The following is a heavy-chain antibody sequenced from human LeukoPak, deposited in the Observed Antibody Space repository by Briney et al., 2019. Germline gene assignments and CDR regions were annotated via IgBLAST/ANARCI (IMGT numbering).Heavy chain of an antibody. CDR1: GFTFSSYS. CDR2: ISSSGSTI. D-gene: IGHD6-19*01. J-gene: IGHJ4*02. Sequence: AGGSLRLSCAASGFTFSSYSMNWVRRAPGKGLEWVSYISSSGSTIYYADSVKGRFTISRDNAKNSLYLQMNSLRAEDTAVYYCARDSYPRWEQWLSDELDYWGQGTLVTVSS. CDR3: ARDSYPRWEQWLSDELDY. V-gene: IGHV3-48*04.